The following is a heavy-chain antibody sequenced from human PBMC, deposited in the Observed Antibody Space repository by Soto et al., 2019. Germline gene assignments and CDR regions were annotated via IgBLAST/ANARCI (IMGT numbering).Heavy chain of an antibody. V-gene: IGHV4-4*02. J-gene: IGHJ5*02. CDR2: IYYSGST. CDR1: GGSISSSNW. Sequence: PSETLSLTCAVSGGSISSSNWWGWVRQPPGKGLEWIGEIYYSGSTYYNPSLKSRVTISVDTSKNQFSLKLSSVTAADTAVYYCARVPGPWGQGTLVTVSS. CDR3: ARVPGP.